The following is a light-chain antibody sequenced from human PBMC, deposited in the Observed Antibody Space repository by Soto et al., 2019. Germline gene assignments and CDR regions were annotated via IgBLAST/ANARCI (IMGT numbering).Light chain of an antibody. J-gene: IGLJ2*01. CDR1: SSDVGGYNY. CDR3: SSYGGSKTVV. Sequence: QSALTQPPSASGSPGQSVTISCTGSSSDVGGYNYVSWYQQHPGKAPKLMIYEVSKRPSGVPDRLSGSKSGNTASLTVSGLHAEDEADYYCSSYGGSKTVVFGGGTKLTVL. CDR2: EVS. V-gene: IGLV2-8*01.